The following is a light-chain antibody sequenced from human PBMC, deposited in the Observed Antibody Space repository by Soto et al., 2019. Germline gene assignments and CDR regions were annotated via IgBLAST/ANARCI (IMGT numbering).Light chain of an antibody. CDR3: QQTYSFPCT. CDR1: QSISSR. J-gene: IGKJ5*01. Sequence: PSSLSAAVADRFIITSLASQSISSRLDWYQQKPGKAPKLLIYTASNLQTGVPSRFSGSGSGTDFTLTVSSLQPEDSATYFCQQTYSFPCTFGQGTRLEIK. V-gene: IGKV1-12*01. CDR2: TAS.